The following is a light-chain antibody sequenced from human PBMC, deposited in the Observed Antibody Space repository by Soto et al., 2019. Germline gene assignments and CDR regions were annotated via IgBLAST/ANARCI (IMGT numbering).Light chain of an antibody. CDR3: QQYDRWWT. V-gene: IGKV2-28*01. J-gene: IGKJ1*01. Sequence: DIVLTQSPLSLPVTPGEPASISCMSSQSLLHSNGYNYLDWYQQKPGQAPRLVIYGASTRASGVPARFSGSGSGTEFTLTISSVQSEDFAVYYCQQYDRWWTFGQGPRWIS. CDR1: QSLLHSNGYNY. CDR2: GAS.